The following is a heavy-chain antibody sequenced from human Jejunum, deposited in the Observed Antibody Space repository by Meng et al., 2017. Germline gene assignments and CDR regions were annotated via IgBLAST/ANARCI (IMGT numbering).Heavy chain of an antibody. D-gene: IGHD4-17*01. V-gene: IGHV4-59*13. J-gene: IGHJ4*02. CDR2: IYYSGSS. CDR1: GGSLGTYY. CDR3: AQKFDYGDVFDS. Sequence: SETLSLTCTVSGGSLGTYYWTWIRQPPGKGLEWIGQIYYSGSSKYNPSLKSRVTISVDTSKNQFSLRLNSVTAADAAIYYCAQKFDYGDVFDSWGRGTMVTVSS.